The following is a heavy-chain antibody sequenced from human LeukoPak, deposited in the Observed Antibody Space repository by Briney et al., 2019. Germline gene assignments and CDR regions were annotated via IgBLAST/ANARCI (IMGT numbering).Heavy chain of an antibody. CDR2: IRYDGSNK. CDR3: AKDCYAVAGDAFDI. Sequence: GGSLRLSCAASGFTFSSYGMHWVRQAPGKGLEWVAFIRYDGSNKYYADSVKGRFTISRDNSKNTLYLQMNSLRAEDTAVYYCAKDCYAVAGDAFDIWGQGTMVTVSS. D-gene: IGHD2-15*01. J-gene: IGHJ3*02. CDR1: GFTFSSYG. V-gene: IGHV3-30*02.